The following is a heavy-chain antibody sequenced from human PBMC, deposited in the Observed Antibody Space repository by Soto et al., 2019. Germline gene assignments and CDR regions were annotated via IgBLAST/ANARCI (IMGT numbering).Heavy chain of an antibody. D-gene: IGHD3-22*01. CDR1: GFTFSSYS. Sequence: GGSLRLSCAASGFTFSSYSMNWVRQAPGKGLEWVSYISSSSSTIYYADSVKGRFTISRDNAKNSLYLQMNSLRAEDTAAYYCARDRPRNYYDSSDYWGQGTLVTVSS. CDR3: ARDRPRNYYDSSDY. V-gene: IGHV3-48*01. CDR2: ISSSSSTI. J-gene: IGHJ4*02.